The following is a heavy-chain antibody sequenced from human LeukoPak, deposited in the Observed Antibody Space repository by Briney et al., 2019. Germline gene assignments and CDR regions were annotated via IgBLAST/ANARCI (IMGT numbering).Heavy chain of an antibody. CDR2: IYHSGST. V-gene: IGHV4-30-2*01. CDR3: ARPAPPRREDGAFDI. CDR1: GGSISSGGYY. J-gene: IGHJ3*02. D-gene: IGHD1-14*01. Sequence: MASETLSLTCTVSGGSISSGGYYWSWIRQPPGKGLEWIGYIYHSGSTYYNPSLKSRVTISVDRSKNQFSLKLSSVTAADTAVYYCARPAPPRREDGAFDIWGQGTMVTVSS.